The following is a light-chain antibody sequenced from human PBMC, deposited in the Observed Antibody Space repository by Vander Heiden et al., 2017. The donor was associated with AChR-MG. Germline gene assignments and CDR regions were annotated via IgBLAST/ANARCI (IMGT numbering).Light chain of an antibody. J-gene: IGKJ1*01. CDR3: QQYYDYPQT. Sequence: AIRMTQSPSLLSASTGETVTMTCRASQDIRRYLAWYQQKPGKAPNLLMYGASTLQSGVPSRFSGGGSGTNFTLTISGLQAEDFATYFCQQYYDYPQTFGQGTKLEIK. CDR2: GAS. V-gene: IGKV1-8*01. CDR1: QDIRRY.